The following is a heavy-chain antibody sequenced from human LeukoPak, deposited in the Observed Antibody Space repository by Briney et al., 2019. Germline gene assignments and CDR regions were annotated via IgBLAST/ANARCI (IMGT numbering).Heavy chain of an antibody. Sequence: SETLSLTCTVSGASIRHYYWSWIRQPAGKGLEWIGRIYTSGSTNYNPSLKSRVTMSVDTSKNQFSLKLSSVTAADTAVYYCARVAIAARLVGGWFDPWGQGTLVTVSS. D-gene: IGHD6-6*01. J-gene: IGHJ5*02. V-gene: IGHV4-4*07. CDR1: GASIRHYY. CDR2: IYTSGST. CDR3: ARVAIAARLVGGWFDP.